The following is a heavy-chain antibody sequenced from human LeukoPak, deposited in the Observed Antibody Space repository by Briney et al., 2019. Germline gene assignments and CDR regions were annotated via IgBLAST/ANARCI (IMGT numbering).Heavy chain of an antibody. Sequence: ASVKVSCKASGYTFTSYGISWVRQAPGQGFEWMGWINPNSGGTNYAQKFQGRVTMTRDTSISTAYMELSRLRSDDTAVYYCARSRSRDCSSTSCYSYGLDYWGQGTLVTVSS. CDR2: INPNSGGT. CDR1: GYTFTSYG. J-gene: IGHJ4*02. D-gene: IGHD2-2*01. CDR3: ARSRSRDCSSTSCYSYGLDY. V-gene: IGHV1-2*02.